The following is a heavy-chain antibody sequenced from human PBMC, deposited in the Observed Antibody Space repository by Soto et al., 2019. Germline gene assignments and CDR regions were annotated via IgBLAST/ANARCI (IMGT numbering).Heavy chain of an antibody. J-gene: IGHJ3*02. D-gene: IGHD3-16*02. CDR1: GFTFSSYS. Sequence: GGSLRLSCAASGFTFSSYSMNWVRQAPGKGLEWVSYISSSSSTIYYADSVKGRFTISRDNAKNSLYLQMNSLRAEDTAVYYCAREVSDYIWGSYRLSAFDIWGQGTMVTVSS. CDR3: AREVSDYIWGSYRLSAFDI. V-gene: IGHV3-48*01. CDR2: ISSSSSTI.